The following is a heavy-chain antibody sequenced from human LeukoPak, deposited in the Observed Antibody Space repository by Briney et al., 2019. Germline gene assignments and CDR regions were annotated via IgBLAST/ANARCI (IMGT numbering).Heavy chain of an antibody. CDR3: ARVLGGVVPAARGYMDV. CDR1: GFTFSSYS. Sequence: GGSLRLSCAASGFTFSSYSMHWVRQAPGKGLEWVSYISSSSSTIYYADSVKGRFTISRDNAKNSLYLQMNSLRAEDTAVYYCARVLGGVVPAARGYMDVWGKGTTVTVSS. D-gene: IGHD2-2*01. CDR2: ISSSSSTI. V-gene: IGHV3-48*04. J-gene: IGHJ6*03.